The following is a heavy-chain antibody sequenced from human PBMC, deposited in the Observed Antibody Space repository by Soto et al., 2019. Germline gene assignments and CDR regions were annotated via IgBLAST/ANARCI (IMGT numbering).Heavy chain of an antibody. CDR3: ARDRGPTLRERTWIWFDP. V-gene: IGHV1-18*01. CDR1: GYTFTSYG. Sequence: GASVKVSCKASGYTFTSYGISWVRQAPGQGLEWMGWISAYNGNTNYAQKLQGRVTMTTDTSTSTAYMELRSLRSDDTAVYYCARDRGPTLRERTWIWFDPWGQGTLVTVSS. CDR2: ISAYNGNT. D-gene: IGHD5-12*01. J-gene: IGHJ5*02.